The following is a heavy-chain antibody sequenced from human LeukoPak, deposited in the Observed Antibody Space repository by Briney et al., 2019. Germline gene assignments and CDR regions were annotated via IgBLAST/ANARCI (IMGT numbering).Heavy chain of an antibody. CDR2: INHSGST. CDR1: GGSFSGYY. V-gene: IGHV4-34*01. Sequence: SETLSLTCAVYGGSFSGYYWSWIRQPPGKGLEWIGEINHSGSTNYNPSLKSRVTISVDTSKNQFSLKLSSVTAADTAVYYCARLCIVGATTLYYYYYMDVWGKGTTVTVSS. D-gene: IGHD1-26*01. CDR3: ARLCIVGATTLYYYYYMDV. J-gene: IGHJ6*03.